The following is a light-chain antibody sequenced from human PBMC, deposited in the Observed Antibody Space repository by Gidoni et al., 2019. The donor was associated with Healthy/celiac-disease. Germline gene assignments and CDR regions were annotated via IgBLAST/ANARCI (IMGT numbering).Light chain of an antibody. CDR1: HSVSDY. Sequence: EIVLTQSPATLSLSPGERATLSCRASHSVSDYLAWYQQKPGQAPRLLIYDASNRATGIPARFSGSGSGTDFTLTISSLDPEDFAVYYCQQRSNWPALTFGGGTKVEI. J-gene: IGKJ4*01. V-gene: IGKV3-11*01. CDR3: QQRSNWPALT. CDR2: DAS.